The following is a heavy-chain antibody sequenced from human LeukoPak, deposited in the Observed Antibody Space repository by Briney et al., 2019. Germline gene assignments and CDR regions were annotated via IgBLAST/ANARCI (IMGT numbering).Heavy chain of an antibody. CDR2: INPYNINT. CDR1: GYTFSNYG. CDR3: AREAVGATLYYYYYYMDV. V-gene: IGHV1-18*01. Sequence: ASVKVSCKASGYTFSNYGVNWVRQAPGQGLEWMEWINPYNINTLYSARFQGRVIMTTDTSTSTAYMELRSLRSDDTAVYYCAREAVGATLYYYYYYMDVWGKGTTVTISS. J-gene: IGHJ6*03. D-gene: IGHD1-26*01.